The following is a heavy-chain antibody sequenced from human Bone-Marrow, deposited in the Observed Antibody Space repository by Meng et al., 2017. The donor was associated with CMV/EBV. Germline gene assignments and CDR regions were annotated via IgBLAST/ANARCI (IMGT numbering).Heavy chain of an antibody. Sequence: IYASSWVRQAPGQGLEWMGGIIPIFGTANYAQKFQGRVTITTDESTSTAYMELSSLRSEDTAVYYCARDPGGDFWSGYSTNRRYFDYWGQGTLVTVSS. CDR1: IYA. J-gene: IGHJ4*02. D-gene: IGHD3-3*01. CDR3: ARDPGGDFWSGYSTNRRYFDY. CDR2: IIPIFGTA. V-gene: IGHV1-69*05.